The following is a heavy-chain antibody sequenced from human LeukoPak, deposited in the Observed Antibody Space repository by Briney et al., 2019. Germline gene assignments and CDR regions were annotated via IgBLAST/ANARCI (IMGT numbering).Heavy chain of an antibody. CDR2: IYTSGST. D-gene: IGHD3-10*01. J-gene: IGHJ5*02. Sequence: PSETLSLTCTVSGGSISSGSYYWSWIRQPAGKGLEWIGRIYTSGSTNYNPSLKSRVTISVDTSKKQFSLKLSSVTAADTAVYYCARNFGPSGFDPWGQGTLVTVSS. CDR3: ARNFGPSGFDP. V-gene: IGHV4-61*02. CDR1: GGSISSGSYY.